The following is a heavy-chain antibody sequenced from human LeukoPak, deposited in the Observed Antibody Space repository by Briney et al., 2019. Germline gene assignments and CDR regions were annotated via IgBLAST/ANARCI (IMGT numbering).Heavy chain of an antibody. CDR1: GFTFTTCA. V-gene: IGHV3-30*02. J-gene: IGHJ5*02. CDR2: IRYDGNNK. D-gene: IGHD4-23*01. CDR3: AKGDDYGANTRLPKYNWFDP. Sequence: QPGGSLRLSCAASGFTFTTCATHWVRQAPGKGLEWVAYIRYDGNNKNYADSVKGRFTISRDNSKDILYLQMNSLRPEDTAVYYCAKGDDYGANTRLPKYNWFDPWGQGTLVTVSS.